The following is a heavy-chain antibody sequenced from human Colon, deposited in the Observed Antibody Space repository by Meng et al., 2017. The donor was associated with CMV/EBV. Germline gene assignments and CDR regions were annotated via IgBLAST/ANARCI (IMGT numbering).Heavy chain of an antibody. CDR1: GASIRTSNYY. J-gene: IGHJ4*02. CDR2: LYYLGAT. D-gene: IGHD3-22*01. Sequence: SETLSLTCSVAGASIRTSNYYWAWVRQPPGKGLECIGTLYYLGATQYNPFLKSRITLSVDTSKNQFSLKMTSVTAADTAVYFCVRELRGIEYYENIPVLGYWGQGTLVTVSS. CDR3: VRELRGIEYYENIPVLGY. V-gene: IGHV4-39*07.